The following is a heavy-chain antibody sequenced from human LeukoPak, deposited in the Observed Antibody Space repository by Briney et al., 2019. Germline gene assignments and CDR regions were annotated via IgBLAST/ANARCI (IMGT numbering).Heavy chain of an antibody. Sequence: PSETLSLTCTVSGGSISSYYWSWIRQPPGKGLEWIGYSYYSGSTNYNPSLKSRVTISVDTSKNQFSLKLGSVTAADTAVYYCARRILSGSYYATRVSWFDPWGQGTLVTVSS. CDR3: ARRILSGSYYATRVSWFDP. V-gene: IGHV4-59*08. J-gene: IGHJ5*02. CDR2: SYYSGST. CDR1: GGSISSYY. D-gene: IGHD1-26*01.